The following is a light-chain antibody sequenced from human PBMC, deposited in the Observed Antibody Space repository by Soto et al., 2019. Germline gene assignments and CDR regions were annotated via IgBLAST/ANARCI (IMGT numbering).Light chain of an antibody. CDR3: HQYVASPRT. CDR2: GAY. Sequence: EIVLTQSPRTLSLSPGERATLSCRASQSIAGGYLAWYQHRPGQAPRLLIFGAYRRAAGIPDRFSGSGSGTDFTLTISKLQPEDFAVYYCHQYVASPRTFGQGTKVDIK. J-gene: IGKJ1*01. CDR1: QSIAGGY. V-gene: IGKV3-20*01.